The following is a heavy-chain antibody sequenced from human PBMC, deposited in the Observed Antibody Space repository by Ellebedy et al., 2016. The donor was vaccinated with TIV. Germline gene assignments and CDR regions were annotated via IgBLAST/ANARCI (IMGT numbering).Heavy chain of an antibody. CDR2: IIPIFGTA. CDR3: ASIVGATKWGSYDAFDI. CDR1: GGTFSSYA. D-gene: IGHD1-26*01. J-gene: IGHJ3*02. V-gene: IGHV1-69*13. Sequence: SVKVSXKASGGTFSSYAISWVRQAPGQGLEWMGGIIPIFGTANYAQKFQGRVTITADESTSTAYMELSSLRSEDTAVYYCASIVGATKWGSYDAFDIWGQGTMVTVSS.